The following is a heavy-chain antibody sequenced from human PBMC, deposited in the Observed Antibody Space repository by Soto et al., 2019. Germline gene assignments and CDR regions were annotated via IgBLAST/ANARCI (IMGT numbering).Heavy chain of an antibody. CDR3: ARGDCSGGSCYPINYYYYGMDV. V-gene: IGHV3-21*01. Sequence: EVQLVESGGGLVKPGGSLRLSCAASGFTFSSYSMNWVRQAPGKGLEWVSSISSSSSYIYYADSVKGRFTISRDNAKNSLYLQMNSLRAEDTAVYYCARGDCSGGSCYPINYYYYGMDVWCQGTTVTVSS. D-gene: IGHD2-15*01. CDR1: GFTFSSYS. CDR2: ISSSSSYI. J-gene: IGHJ6*02.